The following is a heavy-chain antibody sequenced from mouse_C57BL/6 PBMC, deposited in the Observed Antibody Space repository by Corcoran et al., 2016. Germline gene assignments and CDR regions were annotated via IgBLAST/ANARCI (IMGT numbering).Heavy chain of an antibody. J-gene: IGHJ3*01. CDR2: INPNNDCT. CDR1: GYTFTDYD. Sequence: EVQLQQSGPELVKPGASVKISCKASGYTFTDYDMNWVKQKHGKGLEWIGDINPNNDCTSYSEKFKGKATLTVDKSSSTAYMELTSLTSEDSAVSCCARGDYWGQGTLVTVSA. CDR3: ARGDY. V-gene: IGHV1-26*01.